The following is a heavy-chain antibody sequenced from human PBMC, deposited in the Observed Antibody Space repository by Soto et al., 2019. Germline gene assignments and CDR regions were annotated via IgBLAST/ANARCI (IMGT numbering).Heavy chain of an antibody. CDR2: INQDGSQR. CDR1: GFTFNNYW. CDR3: ARFSRSHDTEY. Sequence: EEQLVESGGGLVQPGESLTLSCRTPGFTFNNYWMSWLRQAPGKGLEWVANINQDGSQRYYVDSVKGRFTFSRDNAKTSLYLQMNSPRVEDTALYYCARFSRSHDTEYWGQGTLVSVSS. J-gene: IGHJ4*02. V-gene: IGHV3-7*05.